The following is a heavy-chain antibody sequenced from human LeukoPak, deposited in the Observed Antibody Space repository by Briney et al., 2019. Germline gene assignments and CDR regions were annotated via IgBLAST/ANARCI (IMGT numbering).Heavy chain of an antibody. D-gene: IGHD3-10*01. CDR3: ARAMVRGVLPY. J-gene: IGHJ4*02. CDR2: ISSSSSYI. V-gene: IGHV3-21*01. CDR1: GFTFSSYS. Sequence: GGSLRLSCAASGFTFSSYSMNWVRQAPGKGLEWVSSISSSSSYIYYADSVKGRFTISRDNAKNSLYLQMNSLRGEDTAVYYCARAMVRGVLPYWGQGTLVTVSS.